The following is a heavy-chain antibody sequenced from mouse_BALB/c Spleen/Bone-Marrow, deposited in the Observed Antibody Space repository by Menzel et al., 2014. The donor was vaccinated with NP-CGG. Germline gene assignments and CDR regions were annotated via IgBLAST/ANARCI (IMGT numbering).Heavy chain of an antibody. CDR2: ISNGGGST. J-gene: IGHJ2*01. CDR3: ARQIYFPYFDY. Sequence: DVQLVESGGGLVQPGGSLKLSCAASGFTFSSYTMSWVRQTPEKRLEWVAYISNGGGSTYYPDTVKGRFPISRDNAKNTLYLQMSSLKSEDTAMYYCARQIYFPYFDYWGQGTTLTVSS. D-gene: IGHD2-1*01. CDR1: GFTFSSYT. V-gene: IGHV5-12-2*01.